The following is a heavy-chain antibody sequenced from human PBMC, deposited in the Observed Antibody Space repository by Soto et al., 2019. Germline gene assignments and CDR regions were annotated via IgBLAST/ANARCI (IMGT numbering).Heavy chain of an antibody. Sequence: GGSLRLSCAASGFTFSSYAMSWVRQAPGKGLEWVSAISGSGGSTYYADSVKGRFTISRDNSKNTLYLQMNSLRAEDTAVYYCAKTPLGYCSSTSCYEKYYYYYYGMDVWGQGTTVTVSS. CDR2: ISGSGGST. D-gene: IGHD2-2*01. CDR3: AKTPLGYCSSTSCYEKYYYYYYGMDV. CDR1: GFTFSSYA. J-gene: IGHJ6*02. V-gene: IGHV3-23*01.